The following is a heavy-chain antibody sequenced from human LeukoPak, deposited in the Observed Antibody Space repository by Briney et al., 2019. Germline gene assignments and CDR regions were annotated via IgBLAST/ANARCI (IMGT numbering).Heavy chain of an antibody. D-gene: IGHD4-23*01. Sequence: PGGSLRLSRAASGFTFNSYEMNWVRQAPGKGLEWVSYITNSGSTKYYADSVKGRFTISRDNAKNSLYLQMSSLRAEDTAVYYCVRDDGGNSWDYWGQGALVTVSS. CDR2: ITNSGSTK. CDR3: VRDDGGNSWDY. V-gene: IGHV3-48*03. CDR1: GFTFNSYE. J-gene: IGHJ4*02.